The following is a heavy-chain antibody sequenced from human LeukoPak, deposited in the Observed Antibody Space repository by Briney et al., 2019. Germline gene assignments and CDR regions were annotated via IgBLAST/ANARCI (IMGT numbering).Heavy chain of an antibody. D-gene: IGHD7-27*01. CDR3: ARGNLGIGGY. J-gene: IGHJ4*02. CDR2: IYYSGST. V-gene: IGHV4-59*01. CDR1: GASINNYY. Sequence: PSETLSLTCTVSGASINNYYWSWIRQPPGKGLEWIGHIYYSGSTNYNPSLKSRVTISVDTSKNQFSLKLTSVTAADTAVYYSARGNLGIGGYWGQGTLVTVSS.